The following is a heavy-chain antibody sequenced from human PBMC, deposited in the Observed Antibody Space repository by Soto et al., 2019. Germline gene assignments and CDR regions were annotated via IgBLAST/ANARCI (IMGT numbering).Heavy chain of an antibody. CDR1: GGSLSPYY. D-gene: IGHD3-3*01. CDR3: ARWYYDFWSGLFTHYFDP. Sequence: SETLSLTCGVYGGSLSPYYWSWIRQTPGKGLEWIAEINHSGTINYNPSLESRVTISIDTSKNQFSLKLTSVTAADTAVYYCARWYYDFWSGLFTHYFDPWGQGTQVTVSS. CDR2: INHSGTI. V-gene: IGHV4-34*01. J-gene: IGHJ5*02.